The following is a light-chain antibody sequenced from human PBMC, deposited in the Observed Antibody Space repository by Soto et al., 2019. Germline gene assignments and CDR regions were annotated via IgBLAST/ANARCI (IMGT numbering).Light chain of an antibody. Sequence: DIQMTQSPSSLSASVGDRVTITCRASQSISTFSNWYQQKPGKAPKLLIYAASSLKDGVPSRFSGSGSVTDFTLTISSLHLEDFATYYCQQGYITPYTFGQGTKLQIK. CDR3: QQGYITPYT. CDR1: QSISTF. CDR2: AAS. V-gene: IGKV1-39*01. J-gene: IGKJ2*01.